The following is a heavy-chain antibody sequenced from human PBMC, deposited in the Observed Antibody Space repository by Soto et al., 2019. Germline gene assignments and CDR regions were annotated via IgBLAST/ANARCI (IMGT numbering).Heavy chain of an antibody. Sequence: ASVKVSCKASGYTFTGYYMHWVRQAPGQGLEWMGWINPNSGGTNYAQKFQGWVTMTRDTSISTAYMELSRLGSDDTAVYYCARGGIAAAPGWFDPWGQGTLVTVSS. D-gene: IGHD6-13*01. CDR1: GYTFTGYY. CDR2: INPNSGGT. V-gene: IGHV1-2*04. CDR3: ARGGIAAAPGWFDP. J-gene: IGHJ5*02.